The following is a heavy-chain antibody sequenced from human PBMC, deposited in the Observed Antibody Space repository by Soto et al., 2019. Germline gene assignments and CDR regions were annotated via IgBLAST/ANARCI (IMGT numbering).Heavy chain of an antibody. J-gene: IGHJ6*02. CDR2: ISGSGGST. D-gene: IGHD6-19*01. V-gene: IGHV3-23*01. Sequence: PGGSLRLSCAASGFTFSSYAMSWVRQAPGKGLEWVSAISGSGGSTYYADSVKGRFTISRDNSKNTLYLQMNSLRAEDTAVYYCAKRNGSGWYSHGMDVWGQGTTVTSP. CDR1: GFTFSSYA. CDR3: AKRNGSGWYSHGMDV.